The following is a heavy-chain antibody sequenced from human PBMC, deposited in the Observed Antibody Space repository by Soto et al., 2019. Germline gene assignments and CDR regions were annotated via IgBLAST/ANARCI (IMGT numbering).Heavy chain of an antibody. Sequence: ASVKVSCKASGFSLTGYYFHWIRAAPGQGLEWLGWINPNTGGTTYAQKFQGRVTLTWDTSINTAYMELSSLRPDDTAMYYCARERYPVLSDGMDVWGQGTSVTVSS. V-gene: IGHV1-2*02. CDR2: INPNTGGT. J-gene: IGHJ6*02. D-gene: IGHD3-16*01. CDR3: ARERYPVLSDGMDV. CDR1: GFSLTGYY.